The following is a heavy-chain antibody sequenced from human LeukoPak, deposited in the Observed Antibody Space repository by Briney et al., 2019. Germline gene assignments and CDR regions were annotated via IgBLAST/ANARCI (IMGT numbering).Heavy chain of an antibody. V-gene: IGHV4-34*01. J-gene: IGHJ5*02. Sequence: SETLSLTCAVYGGSFSGYYWSWIRQPPGKGLEWIGEINHSGSTNYNPSLKSRVTISVDTSKNQFSLKLSSVTAAYTAVYYCARGLNCSSTSCYEKARWFDPWGQGTLVTVSS. CDR1: GGSFSGYY. CDR3: ARGLNCSSTSCYEKARWFDP. CDR2: INHSGST. D-gene: IGHD2-2*01.